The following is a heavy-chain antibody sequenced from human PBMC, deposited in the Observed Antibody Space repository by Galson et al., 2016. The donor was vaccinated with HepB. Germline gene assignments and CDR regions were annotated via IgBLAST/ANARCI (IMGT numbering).Heavy chain of an antibody. Sequence: SVKVSCKASGGTFSNYAISWVRQAPGQGLEWVGRIIPILDIANYAQRFQGRVTITADKSTSTAYTELSSLRSEDTAVYYCARGLGSGWFGVLNYWGQGTLITVSS. V-gene: IGHV1-69*04. D-gene: IGHD6-19*01. CDR2: IIPILDIA. CDR1: GGTFSNYA. CDR3: ARGLGSGWFGVLNY. J-gene: IGHJ4*02.